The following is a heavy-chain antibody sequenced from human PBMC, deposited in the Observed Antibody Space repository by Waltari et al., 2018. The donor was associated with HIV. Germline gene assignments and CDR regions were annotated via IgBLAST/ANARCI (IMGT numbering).Heavy chain of an antibody. Sequence: EVQLVESGGGMVKRGGSMRLSCAASGFTFSTYSMNWVRKAPGKGLEWVSSISSSSRYKYYADSVKGRITISRDNAKNSLYLQMNSLRAEDTAVYYCARDSNKYCSGGSCSRFDPWGQGTLVTVSS. V-gene: IGHV3-21*01. CDR1: GFTFSTYS. D-gene: IGHD2-15*01. CDR2: ISSSSRYK. CDR3: ARDSNKYCSGGSCSRFDP. J-gene: IGHJ5*02.